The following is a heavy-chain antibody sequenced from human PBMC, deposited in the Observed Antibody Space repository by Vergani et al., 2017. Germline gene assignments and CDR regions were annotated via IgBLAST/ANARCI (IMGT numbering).Heavy chain of an antibody. CDR3: ARGCSGSYWIDYYYYGMDV. Sequence: EVQLVESGGGLVQPGGSLRLSCAASGFTFSSYSMNWGRQAPGKGREWVSYISSSSSTIYYADSVKGRFTISRDNAKNSLYLQMNSLRAEDTAVYYCARGCSGSYWIDYYYYGMDVWGQGTTVTVSS. J-gene: IGHJ6*02. V-gene: IGHV3-48*01. D-gene: IGHD3-10*01. CDR1: GFTFSSYS. CDR2: ISSSSSTI.